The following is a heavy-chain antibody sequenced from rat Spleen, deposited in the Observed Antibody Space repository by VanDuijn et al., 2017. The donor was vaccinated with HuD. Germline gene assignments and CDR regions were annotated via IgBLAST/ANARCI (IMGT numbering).Heavy chain of an antibody. V-gene: IGHV5-25*01. D-gene: IGHD1-11*01. CDR2: ISYDGNNA. CDR3: ARQRGRTYFFDS. CDR1: GFTFSNYD. J-gene: IGHJ2*01. Sequence: EVQLVESGGGLVQPGRSMKLSCAASGFTFSNYDMAWVRQAPTKGLEWVASISYDGNNAYYRDSLKGRFSISRDNAKTTLYLQMDSLRSEDTATYYCARQRGRTYFFDSWGQGVMVTVSS.